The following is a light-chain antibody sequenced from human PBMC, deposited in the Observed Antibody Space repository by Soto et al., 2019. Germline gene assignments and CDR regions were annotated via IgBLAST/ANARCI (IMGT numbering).Light chain of an antibody. CDR3: SSFTSTNTVL. J-gene: IGLJ2*01. CDR2: NVS. Sequence: QSALTQPASVSGSPGQSITISCTGISSDVGGYNYVSWYQQHPGKAPKLMIYNVSNRPSGVSNRFSGSKSGNTASLTISGLQAEDEGHYYCSSFTSTNTVLFGGGTQLTVL. CDR1: SSDVGGYNY. V-gene: IGLV2-14*01.